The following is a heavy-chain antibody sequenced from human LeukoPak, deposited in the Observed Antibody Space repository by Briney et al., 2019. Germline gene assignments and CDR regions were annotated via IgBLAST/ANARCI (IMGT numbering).Heavy chain of an antibody. Sequence: GGSLRLSCAASGFTFSSYSMTWVRPAPGKGLEWVSSISSSSSYIYYADSVKGRFTIPRDNAKNSLYLQMNSLRAEDTAVYYCARESNYGSGSPDYWGQGTLVTVSS. V-gene: IGHV3-21*01. J-gene: IGHJ4*02. CDR3: ARESNYGSGSPDY. CDR1: GFTFSSYS. D-gene: IGHD3-10*01. CDR2: ISSSSSYI.